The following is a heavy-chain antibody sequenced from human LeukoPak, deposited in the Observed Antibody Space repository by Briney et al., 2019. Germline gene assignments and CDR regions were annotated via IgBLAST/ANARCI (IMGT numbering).Heavy chain of an antibody. CDR1: GFTFSSYS. CDR3: AKDIHSGSDY. D-gene: IGHD5-12*01. J-gene: IGHJ4*02. Sequence: GGSLRLSCAASGFTFSSYSMNWVRQAPGKGLEWVSSISSSSSYIYYADSVKGRFTISRDNAKNTLYLQMNSLRAEDTAVYYCAKDIHSGSDYWGQGTLVTVSS. CDR2: ISSSSSYI. V-gene: IGHV3-21*04.